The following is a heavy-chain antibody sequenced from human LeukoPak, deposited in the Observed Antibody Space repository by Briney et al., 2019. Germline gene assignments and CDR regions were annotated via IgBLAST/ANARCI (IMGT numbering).Heavy chain of an antibody. CDR1: GFTFSSYS. CDR3: ARDLSVTHFDL. D-gene: IGHD2-21*02. V-gene: IGHV3-21*01. CDR2: ISSSSSYI. J-gene: IGHJ2*01. Sequence: GGSLRLSCAASGFTFSSYSMNWVRQAPGKGLEWVSSISSSSSYIYYADSVKGRFTISRDNAKNSLYLQMNSLRAEDTAVYYCARDLSVTHFDLWGRGTLVTVSS.